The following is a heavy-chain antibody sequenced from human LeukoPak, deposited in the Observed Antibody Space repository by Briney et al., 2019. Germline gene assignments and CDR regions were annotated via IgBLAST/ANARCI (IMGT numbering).Heavy chain of an antibody. D-gene: IGHD5-18*01. CDR1: GYTFTSYG. J-gene: IGHJ1*01. Sequence: WASVKVSCKASGYTFTSYGISWVRQAPGQGLEWMGWISAYNGNTNYAQKLQGRVTMTTDTSTSTAYMELRSLRSDDTAVYYCARDVSGYSWAEYFQHWGQGTLVTVSS. CDR3: ARDVSGYSWAEYFQH. V-gene: IGHV1-18*01. CDR2: ISAYNGNT.